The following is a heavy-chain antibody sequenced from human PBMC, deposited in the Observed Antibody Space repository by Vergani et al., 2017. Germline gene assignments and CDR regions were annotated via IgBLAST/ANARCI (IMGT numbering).Heavy chain of an antibody. D-gene: IGHD6-19*01. CDR2: IWYDGSNK. Sequence: QVQLVESGGGEVQPGRSLRLSCSAAGFPFSDYGVHWVRQAPGKGLEWVAVIWYDGSNKYYADSVKGRFTISRDNSKNTLYLQMNSLRAEDTAVYYCARDSPLYSSGWQTRVSYYFDYWGQGTLVTVSS. CDR3: ARDSPLYSSGWQTRVSYYFDY. CDR1: GFPFSDYG. V-gene: IGHV3-33*08. J-gene: IGHJ4*02.